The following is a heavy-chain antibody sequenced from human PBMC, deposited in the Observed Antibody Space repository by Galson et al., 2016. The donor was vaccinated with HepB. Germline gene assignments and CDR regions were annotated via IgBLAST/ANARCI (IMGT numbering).Heavy chain of an antibody. V-gene: IGHV3-23*01. D-gene: IGHD1-26*01. J-gene: IGHJ4*02. Sequence: SLRLSCAASGFSFSNSGMSWVRQAPGRGLEWVSGISDSDPSTYYADSVKGRFTISRDNSKNTLYLQMNSLRAEDTAVYYCAKDLVSGSYSPYYFDYWGQGTLVTVSS. CDR2: ISDSDPST. CDR3: AKDLVSGSYSPYYFDY. CDR1: GFSFSNSG.